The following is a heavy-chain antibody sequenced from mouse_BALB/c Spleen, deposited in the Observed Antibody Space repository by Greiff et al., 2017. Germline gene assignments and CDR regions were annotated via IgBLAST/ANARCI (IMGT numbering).Heavy chain of an antibody. CDR1: GFNIKDTY. CDR3: ARSGVVVPYAMDY. CDR2: IDPANGNT. D-gene: IGHD1-1*01. J-gene: IGHJ4*01. V-gene: IGHV14-3*02. Sequence: VHVKQSGAELVKPGASVKLSCTASGFNIKDTYMHWVKQRPEQGLEWIGRIDPANGNTKYDPKFQGKATITEDTSSNTAYLQLSSLTSEDTAVYYCARSGVVVPYAMDYWGQGTSVTVSS.